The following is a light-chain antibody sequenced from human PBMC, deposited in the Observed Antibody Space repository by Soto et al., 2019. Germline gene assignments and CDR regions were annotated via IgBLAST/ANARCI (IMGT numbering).Light chain of an antibody. Sequence: DIVSTQFPCSLPMSPGERATLSCRASQSVSSSYLAWYQQKPGQTPRLLIYDASSSAPGIPDRFSGSGSGTDFTLTISSLVQQDFAVYYCHQRSNRTPLTFGQGTQVEIK. CDR2: DAS. V-gene: IGKV3D-20*02. CDR3: HQRSNRTPLT. J-gene: IGKJ5*01. CDR1: QSVSSSY.